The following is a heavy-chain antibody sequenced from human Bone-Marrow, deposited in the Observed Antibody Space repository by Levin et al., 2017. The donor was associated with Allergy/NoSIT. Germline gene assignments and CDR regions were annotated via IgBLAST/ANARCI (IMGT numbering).Heavy chain of an antibody. CDR1: GFTFGDYA. Sequence: HPGGSLRLSCTASGFTFGDYAMSWVRQAPGKGLEWVGFIRSKAYGGTTEYAASVKGRFTISRDDSKSIAYLQMNSLKTEDTAVYYCTRGTMTTVVNLNMDVWGQGTTVTVSS. V-gene: IGHV3-49*04. CDR3: TRGTMTTVVNLNMDV. D-gene: IGHD4-23*01. J-gene: IGHJ6*02. CDR2: IRSKAYGGTT.